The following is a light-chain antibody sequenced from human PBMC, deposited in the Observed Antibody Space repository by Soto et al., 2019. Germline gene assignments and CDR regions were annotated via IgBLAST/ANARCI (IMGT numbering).Light chain of an antibody. CDR1: KLGDKY. Sequence: SYELTQPPSVSVSLGQTASITCSGDKLGDKYACWYHQKPGQSPVLVIYQDSKRPSGITERFSGSNSGNTATLTISGTQAMDEADYYCQAWDSSTVVFGGGTKLTVL. J-gene: IGLJ2*01. V-gene: IGLV3-1*01. CDR3: QAWDSSTVV. CDR2: QDS.